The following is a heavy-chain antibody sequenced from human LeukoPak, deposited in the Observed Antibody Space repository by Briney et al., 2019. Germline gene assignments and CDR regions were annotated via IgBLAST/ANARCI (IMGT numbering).Heavy chain of an antibody. Sequence: GASVKVSCKASGYTFTSYAMHWVREAPGQRLEWMGWINAGNGNTKYSQKFQGRVTITRDTSASTAYTELSSLRSEDTAVYYCARVSSGWYHDYWGQGTLVTVSS. CDR2: INAGNGNT. CDR3: ARVSSGWYHDY. CDR1: GYTFTSYA. D-gene: IGHD6-19*01. V-gene: IGHV1-3*01. J-gene: IGHJ4*02.